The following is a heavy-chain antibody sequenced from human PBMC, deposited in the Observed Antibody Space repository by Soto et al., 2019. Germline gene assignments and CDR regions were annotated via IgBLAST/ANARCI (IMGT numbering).Heavy chain of an antibody. D-gene: IGHD3-10*01. CDR3: ARGGALVKYGSGSYLVY. J-gene: IGHJ4*02. CDR1: GYTFTDYD. V-gene: IGHV1-18*01. Sequence: QVQLVQSGAEVKKPGASVKVSCKASGYTFTDYDISWVRQAPGQGLEWMGRISAYNGNTNYAQKLQGRVTMTTDTPTNTAYMELRSLRSDDTAVYSCARGGALVKYGSGSYLVYWGQGTLVTVSS. CDR2: ISAYNGNT.